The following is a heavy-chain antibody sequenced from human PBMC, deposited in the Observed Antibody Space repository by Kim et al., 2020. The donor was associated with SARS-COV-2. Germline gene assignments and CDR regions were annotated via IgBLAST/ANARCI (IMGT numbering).Heavy chain of an antibody. CDR1: GFTFSSYA. Sequence: GGSLRLSCAASGFTFSSYAMSWVRQAPGKGLEWVSAISGSGGSTYYADSVKGRFTISRDNSKNTLYLQMNSLRAEDTAVYYCAKARRRITIFGVVTPPDYWGQGTLVTVSS. V-gene: IGHV3-23*01. D-gene: IGHD3-3*01. J-gene: IGHJ4*02. CDR2: ISGSGGST. CDR3: AKARRRITIFGVVTPPDY.